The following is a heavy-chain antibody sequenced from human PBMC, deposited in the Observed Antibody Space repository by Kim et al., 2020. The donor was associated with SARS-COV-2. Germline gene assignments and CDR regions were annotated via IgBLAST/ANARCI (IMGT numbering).Heavy chain of an antibody. CDR3: ARAWVAGSFYDVSTGFFNPVPPPPFDV. J-gene: IGHJ4*02. D-gene: IGHD3-9*01. Sequence: GGSLRLSCTASGFTFANYAMNWVRQTQEKGLEWVSGLGGSGGTTHYADSVKGRFTISRDNSQNILYLQMSRLTAADTATYYCARAWVAGSFYDVSTGFFNPVPPPPFDVWGQGALVTVSS. CDR2: LGGSGGTT. CDR1: GFTFANYA. V-gene: IGHV3-23*01.